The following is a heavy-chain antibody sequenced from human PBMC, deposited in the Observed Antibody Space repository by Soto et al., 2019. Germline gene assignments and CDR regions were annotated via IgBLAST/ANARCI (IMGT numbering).Heavy chain of an antibody. V-gene: IGHV4-34*01. Sequence: AVYGGSFSGYYWSWIRQPPGKGLEWIGEINHSGSTNYNPSLKSRVTISVDTSKNQFSLKLSSVTAADTAVYYCARGPGYRGPYFDYWGQGTLVTVSS. D-gene: IGHD3-10*01. CDR2: INHSGST. CDR3: ARGPGYRGPYFDY. J-gene: IGHJ4*02. CDR1: GGSFSGYY.